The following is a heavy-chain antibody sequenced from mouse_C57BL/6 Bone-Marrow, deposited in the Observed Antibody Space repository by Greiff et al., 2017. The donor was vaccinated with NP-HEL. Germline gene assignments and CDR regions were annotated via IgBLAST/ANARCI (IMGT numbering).Heavy chain of an antibody. D-gene: IGHD4-1*01. CDR1: GYSITSGYY. J-gene: IGHJ4*01. V-gene: IGHV3-6*01. CDR3: ARGLGYAMDY. CDR2: ISYDGSN. Sequence: EVQLKESGPGLVKPSQSLSLTCSVTGYSITSGYYWNWIRQFPGNKLEWMGYISYDGSNNYNPSLKNRISITRDTSKNQFFLKLNSVTTEDTATYYCARGLGYAMDYWGQGTSVTASS.